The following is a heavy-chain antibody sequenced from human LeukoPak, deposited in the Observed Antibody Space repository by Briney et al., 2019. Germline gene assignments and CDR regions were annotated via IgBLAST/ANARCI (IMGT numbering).Heavy chain of an antibody. D-gene: IGHD2-2*01. CDR1: GGSISSYY. CDR3: ARIRRSDIVVVPAAIPRGDWYFDL. CDR2: IYYSGST. Sequence: SETLSLTCTVSGGSISSYYWSWIRQPPGKGLEWIGYIYYSGSTNYNPSLKSRVTISVDTSKNQFSLKLSSVTAADTAVYYCARIRRSDIVVVPAAIPRGDWYFDLWGRGTLVTVSS. V-gene: IGHV4-59*01. J-gene: IGHJ2*01.